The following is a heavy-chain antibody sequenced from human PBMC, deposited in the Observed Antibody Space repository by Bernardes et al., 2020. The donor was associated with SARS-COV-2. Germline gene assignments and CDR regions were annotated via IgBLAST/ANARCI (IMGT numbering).Heavy chain of an antibody. CDR3: ARGGSSWSYDAFDI. CDR1: GGSISSYY. D-gene: IGHD6-13*01. V-gene: IGHV4-59*01. Sequence: SETLSLTCTVSGGSISSYYWSWIRQPPGKGLEWIGYIYYSGSTNYNPSLKSRVTISVDTSKNQFSLKLSSVTAADTAVYYCARGGSSWSYDAFDIWGQGTMVTVSS. J-gene: IGHJ3*02. CDR2: IYYSGST.